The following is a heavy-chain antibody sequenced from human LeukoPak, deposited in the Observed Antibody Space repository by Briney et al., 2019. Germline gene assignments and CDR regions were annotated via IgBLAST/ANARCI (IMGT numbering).Heavy chain of an antibody. Sequence: SETLSLTCTVSGGSISSSSYYWGWIRQPPGKGLEWIGSIYYSGSTYYNPSLKSRVTTSVDTSKNQFSLKLSSVTAADTAVYYCAREYCSGGSCQLEALHFQHWGQGTLVTVSS. D-gene: IGHD2-15*01. CDR2: IYYSGST. CDR3: AREYCSGGSCQLEALHFQH. V-gene: IGHV4-39*07. J-gene: IGHJ1*01. CDR1: GGSISSSSYY.